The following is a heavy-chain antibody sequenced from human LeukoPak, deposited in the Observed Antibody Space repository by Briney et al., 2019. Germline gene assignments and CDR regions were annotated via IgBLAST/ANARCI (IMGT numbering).Heavy chain of an antibody. V-gene: IGHV4-34*01. D-gene: IGHD6-13*01. CDR3: AIARYSSSWLFDY. Sequence: PPESLSLTCALHGASFTGYSWSWIRHPPGKGLEWIGEINHSGSTNYNPSLKSRVTISVDTSKNQFSLNLNSVTAADTAIYSCAIARYSSSWLFDYWGQGTLVTVSS. CDR2: INHSGST. J-gene: IGHJ4*02. CDR1: GASFTGYS.